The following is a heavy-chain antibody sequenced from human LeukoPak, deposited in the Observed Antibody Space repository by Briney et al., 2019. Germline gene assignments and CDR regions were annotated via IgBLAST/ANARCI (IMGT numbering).Heavy chain of an antibody. V-gene: IGHV4-39*01. CDR1: GGSISSSSHY. CDR2: IYHSGRT. CDR3: ARHGYYYYMDV. Sequence: SETLSLTCTVSGGSISSSSHYWGWIRQPPGKGLEWIGSIYHSGRTYYNPSLKSRVTISVDTSKNQFSLKLSSVTAADTAVYYCARHGYYYYMDVWGKGTTVTVSS. J-gene: IGHJ6*03.